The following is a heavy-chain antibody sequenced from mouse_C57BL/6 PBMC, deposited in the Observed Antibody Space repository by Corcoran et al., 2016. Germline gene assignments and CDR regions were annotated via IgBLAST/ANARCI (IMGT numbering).Heavy chain of an antibody. J-gene: IGHJ1*03. CDR1: GFSLSTSGMG. V-gene: IGHV8-12*01. CDR2: IYWDDDK. Sequence: QVTLKESGPGILQSSQTLSLTCSFSGFSLSTSGMGVSWIRQPSGKGLEWLAHIYWDDDKRYNPSLKSRLTISKDTSRNQVFLKITSVDTADTATYYCARRDLFYWYFDVWGTGTTVTVSS. CDR3: ARRDLFYWYFDV.